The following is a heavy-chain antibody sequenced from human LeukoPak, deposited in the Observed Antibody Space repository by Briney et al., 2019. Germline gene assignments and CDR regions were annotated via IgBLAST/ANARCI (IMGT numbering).Heavy chain of an antibody. J-gene: IGHJ4*02. Sequence: PSETLSLTCSVSGGSISSYYWSWIRQPPGKGLEWIGYIYYGGSTNSNPSLKSRVTISADTSKNLFSLKLSSVTAADTAVYYCARDCNWNFDYWGQGTLVTVSS. CDR3: ARDCNWNFDY. D-gene: IGHD1-20*01. V-gene: IGHV4-59*01. CDR2: IYYGGST. CDR1: GGSISSYY.